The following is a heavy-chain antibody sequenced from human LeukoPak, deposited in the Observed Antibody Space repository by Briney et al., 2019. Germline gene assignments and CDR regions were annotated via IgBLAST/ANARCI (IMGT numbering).Heavy chain of an antibody. CDR2: IYYSGST. D-gene: IGHD6-19*01. CDR3: ARHGGYSSGWYNWFDP. Sequence: NASETLSLTCTVSGGSISSSSYYWGWIRQPPGKGLEWIGSIYYSGSTYYNPSLKSRVTISVDTSKNQFSLKLSSVTAADTAVYYCARHGGYSSGWYNWFDPWGQGTLVTVSS. J-gene: IGHJ5*02. V-gene: IGHV4-39*01. CDR1: GGSISSSSYY.